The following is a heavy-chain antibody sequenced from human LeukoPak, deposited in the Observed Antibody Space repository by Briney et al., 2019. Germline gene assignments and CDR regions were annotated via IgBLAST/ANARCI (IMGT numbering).Heavy chain of an antibody. Sequence: GGSLRLSCAASGFTFSGYAMTWVRQAPGKGLEWVSTISGSGGSTYYADSVKGRFTISRDNSKNTLYLQMNSLRAEDTAVYCCAKDEYCSGGSCYSLPNNWFDPWGQGTLVTVSS. D-gene: IGHD2-15*01. CDR2: ISGSGGST. CDR3: AKDEYCSGGSCYSLPNNWFDP. V-gene: IGHV3-23*01. J-gene: IGHJ5*02. CDR1: GFTFSGYA.